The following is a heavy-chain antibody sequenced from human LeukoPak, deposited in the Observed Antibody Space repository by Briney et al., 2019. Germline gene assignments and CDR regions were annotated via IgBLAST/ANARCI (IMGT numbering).Heavy chain of an antibody. Sequence: GASVKVSCKASGYTFTSYYMHWVRQAPGQGLEWMGWISAYNGNTNYAQKLQGRVTMTTDTSTSTAYMELRSLRSDDTAVYYCARDAWKYYYDSSGYYASPFDYWGQGTLVTVSS. CDR2: ISAYNGNT. V-gene: IGHV1-18*04. CDR3: ARDAWKYYYDSSGYYASPFDY. CDR1: GYTFTSYY. D-gene: IGHD3-22*01. J-gene: IGHJ4*02.